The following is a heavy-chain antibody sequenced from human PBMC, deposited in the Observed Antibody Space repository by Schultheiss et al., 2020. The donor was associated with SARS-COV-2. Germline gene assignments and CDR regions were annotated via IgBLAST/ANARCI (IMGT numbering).Heavy chain of an antibody. CDR1: GFTFGDYA. CDR2: IRSKAYGGTT. V-gene: IGHV3-49*04. CDR3: TRDGSYHYYYYGMDV. J-gene: IGHJ6*02. Sequence: GESLKSSCTASGFTFGDYAMSWVRQAPGKGLEWVGFIRSKAYGGTTEYAASVKGRFTISRDDSKSIAYLQMNSLKTEDTAVYYCTRDGSYHYYYYGMDVWGQGTTVTVSS. D-gene: IGHD1-26*01.